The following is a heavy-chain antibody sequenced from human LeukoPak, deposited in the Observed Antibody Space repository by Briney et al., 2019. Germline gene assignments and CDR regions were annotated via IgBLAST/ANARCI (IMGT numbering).Heavy chain of an antibody. CDR3: ARATTRGYSYGQGY. J-gene: IGHJ4*02. D-gene: IGHD5-18*01. CDR2: TNPNNGGT. CDR1: GYTFTGYY. V-gene: IGHV1-2*06. Sequence: ASVKVSCKASGYTFTGYYIHWVRQAPGQGLEWMGRTNPNNGGTNYAQKFQGRVTMTRDMSMSTAYMELSRLRSDDTAVYYCARATTRGYSYGQGYWGQGTLVTVSS.